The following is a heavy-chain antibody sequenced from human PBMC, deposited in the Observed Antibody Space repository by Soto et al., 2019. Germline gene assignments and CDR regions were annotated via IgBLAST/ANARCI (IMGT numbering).Heavy chain of an antibody. CDR1: GGSISSGANY. CDR3: ARVQYQDWFDP. V-gene: IGHV4-30-2*01. J-gene: IGHJ5*02. Sequence: QVQLQESGPGLVRPSQTLSLTCTVSGGSISSGANYWSWIRQEPGKGLDWIGYIYHSGSTYYNPSLKSRVTISVDRSKNQFSLKLSSVTAADTAVYYCARVQYQDWFDPWGQGTLVTVSS. D-gene: IGHD2-2*01. CDR2: IYHSGST.